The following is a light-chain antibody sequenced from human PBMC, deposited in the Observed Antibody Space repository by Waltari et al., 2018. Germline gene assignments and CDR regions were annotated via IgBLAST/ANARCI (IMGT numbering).Light chain of an antibody. CDR1: SSDVGGYNY. CDR3: SSYTSSSTPVV. Sequence: QSALTQPASVSGSPGQSITIPCTGTSSDVGGYNYVSRYQQHPGKAPKLMIYEVSNRPSGVSNRFSGSKSGNTASLTISGLQAEDEADYYCSSYTSSSTPVVFGGGTKLTVL. CDR2: EVS. J-gene: IGLJ2*01. V-gene: IGLV2-14*01.